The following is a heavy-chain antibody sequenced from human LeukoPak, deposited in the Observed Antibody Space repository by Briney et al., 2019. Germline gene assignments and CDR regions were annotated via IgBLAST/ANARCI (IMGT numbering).Heavy chain of an antibody. CDR1: GFAFSSYN. D-gene: IGHD2-2*01. V-gene: IGHV3-21*01. CDR2: IDSSSRYI. Sequence: GGSLRLSCAASGFAFSSYNMDWVRQAPGKGLEWVSFIDSSSRYIYQADSVKGRFTISRDNAKSSVFLQMNSLRAEDTAVYYCARVGGHCTSTSCPPPDYWGQGTLVTVSS. CDR3: ARVGGHCTSTSCPPPDY. J-gene: IGHJ4*02.